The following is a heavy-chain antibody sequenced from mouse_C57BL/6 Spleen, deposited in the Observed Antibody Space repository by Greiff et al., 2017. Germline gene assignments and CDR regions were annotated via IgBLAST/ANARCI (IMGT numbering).Heavy chain of an antibody. CDR2: IRNKANGYTT. J-gene: IGHJ4*01. CDR3: ARFAGYPYYYAKDY. Sequence: DVMLVESGGGLVQPGGSLSLSCAASGFTFTDYYMSWVRQPPGKALEWLGFIRNKANGYTTEYSASVKGRFTISRDNSQSILYLQMNALRAEDSATYYSARFAGYPYYYAKDYWGQGTSGTVSS. CDR1: GFTFTDYY. D-gene: IGHD2-2*01. V-gene: IGHV7-3*01.